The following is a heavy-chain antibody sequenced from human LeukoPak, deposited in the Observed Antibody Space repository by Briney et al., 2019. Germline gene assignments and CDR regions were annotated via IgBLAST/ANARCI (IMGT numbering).Heavy chain of an antibody. CDR3: ASPGGGPTDY. Sequence: PSETLSLTCTVSGSSISSGGYYWGWIRQPAGKGLEWSGSIYYSGSTYYNPSLKSRVTISVDTSKNQFSLKLSSVTAADTAVYYCASPGGGPTDYWGQGTLVTVSS. J-gene: IGHJ4*02. V-gene: IGHV4-39*01. CDR1: GSSISSGGYY. CDR2: IYYSGST. D-gene: IGHD3-16*01.